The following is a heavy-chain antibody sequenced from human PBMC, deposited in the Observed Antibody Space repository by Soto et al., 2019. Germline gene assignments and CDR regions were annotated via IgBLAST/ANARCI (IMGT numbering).Heavy chain of an antibody. CDR3: ARVMFSGAFMSFMDV. CDR1: GFTFSNYA. D-gene: IGHD3-10*02. V-gene: IGHV3-30-3*01. Sequence: QVQLGESGGGVVQPGRTQRISCAAFGFTFSNYAMHGVRQAPGKGLDWVAVISYDGSDKYYADSVRGRFTISRENSKNTLYLHMNSLRAEDTTVYFCARVMFSGAFMSFMDVWGRGTKVTVSS. J-gene: IGHJ6*02. CDR2: ISYDGSDK.